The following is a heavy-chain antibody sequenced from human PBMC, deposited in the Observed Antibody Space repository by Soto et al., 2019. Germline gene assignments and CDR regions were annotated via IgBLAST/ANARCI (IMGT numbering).Heavy chain of an antibody. CDR3: AKYGLNDNFEY. Sequence: PGGSLRLSCAACGLTFSSYAMSGTRQASWKGLQWLSAISGSGRTKYYAGPVKGRFAISRDNSKNILHLEMNSHSAEDTAGYYCAKYGLNDNFEYWGHGTLFTVAS. D-gene: IGHD1-1*01. CDR1: GLTFSSYA. J-gene: IGHJ4*01. CDR2: ISGSGRTK. V-gene: IGHV3-23*01.